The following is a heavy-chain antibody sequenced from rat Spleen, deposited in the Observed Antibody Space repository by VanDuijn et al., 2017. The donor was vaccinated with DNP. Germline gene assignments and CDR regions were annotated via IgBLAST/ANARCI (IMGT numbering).Heavy chain of an antibody. V-gene: IGHV5S13*01. D-gene: IGHD1-1*01. J-gene: IGHJ2*01. CDR1: GFIFNDYG. CDR2: ISTGGGTL. Sequence: EVQLVESGGGLVQPGRSLKLSCAASGFIFNDYGMAWVRQTPKKGLEWVATISTGGGTLYYRDSVKGRFTISRDNAESTVYLQMNSLRSEDTATYYCVKAPSYSHWGQGVMVTVSS. CDR3: VKAPSYSH.